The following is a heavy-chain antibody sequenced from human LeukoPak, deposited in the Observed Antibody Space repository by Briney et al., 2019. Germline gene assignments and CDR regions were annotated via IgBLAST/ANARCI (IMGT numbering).Heavy chain of an antibody. Sequence: GRSLRLSCAASGFTFSSYAMHWVRQAPGKGLEWEAVISYDGSNKYYADSVKGRFTISRDNSKNTLYLQMNSLRAEDTAVYYCARDRRYYGTDVWGQGTTVTVSS. CDR2: ISYDGSNK. CDR3: ARDRRYYGTDV. J-gene: IGHJ6*02. V-gene: IGHV3-30-3*01. CDR1: GFTFSSYA.